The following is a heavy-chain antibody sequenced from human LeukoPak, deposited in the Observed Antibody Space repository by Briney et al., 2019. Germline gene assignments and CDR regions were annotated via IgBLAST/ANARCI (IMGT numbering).Heavy chain of an antibody. CDR3: ARARGVYASSTTTFDY. Sequence: ASVKVSFKSSVYTXTKYGITWVRQVPGQPLEWMGWISPYNGNRNHAQKQQDKVTRTEDTAPSIAYMELSSLRSDDTAVHYCARARGVYASSTTTFDYWGQGTLVTVSS. J-gene: IGHJ4*02. D-gene: IGHD2-8*01. V-gene: IGHV1-18*01. CDR1: VYTXTKYG. CDR2: ISPYNGNR.